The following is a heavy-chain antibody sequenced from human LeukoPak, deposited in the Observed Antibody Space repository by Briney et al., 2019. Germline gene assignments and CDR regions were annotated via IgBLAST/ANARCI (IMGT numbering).Heavy chain of an antibody. V-gene: IGHV3-74*03. CDR1: GFTFNIYW. CDR2: IYSSGGGA. CDR3: ARAKYSSRWSFDY. D-gene: IGHD6-13*01. Sequence: PGESLTLSCATSGFTFNIYWMQWVRQVPGKGLVWVACIYSSGGGATYAAFVKGRFITARDNGNQTLYLQMTSLRAEDTAVYYCARAKYSSRWSFDYWGQGALVTVSS. J-gene: IGHJ4*02.